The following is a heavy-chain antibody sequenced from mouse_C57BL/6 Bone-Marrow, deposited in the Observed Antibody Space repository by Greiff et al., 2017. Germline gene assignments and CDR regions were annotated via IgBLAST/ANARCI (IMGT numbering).Heavy chain of an antibody. J-gene: IGHJ1*03. CDR1: GYTFTSYD. V-gene: IGHV1-55*01. CDR3: ARPYSGSSYWYFDV. D-gene: IGHD1-1*01. Sequence: QVQLKQSGPELVKPGASVKLSCKASGYTFTSYDITWVKQRPGQGLEWIGDIYPGSGSTNYNEKVKSKATLTVDTSSSTAYMQLSSLTSRDSAVYYCARPYSGSSYWYFDVWGTGTTVTVSS. CDR2: IYPGSGST.